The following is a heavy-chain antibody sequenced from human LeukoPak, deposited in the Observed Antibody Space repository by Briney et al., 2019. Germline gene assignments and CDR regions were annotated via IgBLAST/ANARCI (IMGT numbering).Heavy chain of an antibody. J-gene: IGHJ3*02. CDR1: GFTFSSYS. CDR2: ISSSSSYI. CDR3: ARDSPDIVAAIEAFDI. V-gene: IGHV3-21*01. Sequence: PGGSLRLSCAASGFTFSSYSMNWVRQAPGKGLEWVSSISSSSSYIYYADSVKGRFTISRGNAKNSLYLQMNSLRAEDTAVYYCARDSPDIVAAIEAFDIWGQGTVVTVSS. D-gene: IGHD5-12*01.